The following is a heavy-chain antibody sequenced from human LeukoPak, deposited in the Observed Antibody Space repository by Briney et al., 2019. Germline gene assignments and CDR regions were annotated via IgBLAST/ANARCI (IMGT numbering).Heavy chain of an antibody. CDR1: GGSISSSTYY. D-gene: IGHD3-9*01. CDR3: TSGRYDVLTGYSTLGEY. J-gene: IGHJ4*02. CDR2: IYYSGST. V-gene: IGHV4-39*01. Sequence: PSETLSLTCNVSGGSISSSTYYWGWIRQPPGKGLEWIGNIYYSGSTYYNPSLKSRLTISVDTSQGQFSLRLSSVTAADTGLYYCTSGRYDVLTGYSTLGEYWGQGALVTVSS.